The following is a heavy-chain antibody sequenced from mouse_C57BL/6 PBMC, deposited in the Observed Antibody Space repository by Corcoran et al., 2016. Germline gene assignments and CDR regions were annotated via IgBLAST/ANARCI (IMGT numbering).Heavy chain of an antibody. CDR2: INTYSGVP. V-gene: IGHV9-3*01. D-gene: IGHD2-5*01. Sequence: QIQLVQSGPELKKPGETVKISCKASGYTFTTYGMSWVKQAPGKGLKWMGWINTYSGVPTYADDFKGRFAVSLETSASTAYLQINNLKNEDTATYFCARYYYSNYPFFDYWGQGTTLTVSS. J-gene: IGHJ2*01. CDR1: GYTFTTYG. CDR3: ARYYYSNYPFFDY.